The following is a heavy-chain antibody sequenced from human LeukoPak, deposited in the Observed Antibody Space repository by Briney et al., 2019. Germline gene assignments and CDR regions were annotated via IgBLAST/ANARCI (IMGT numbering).Heavy chain of an antibody. Sequence: GESLKISCKGSGYSFTSYWIGWVRQMPGKGLEWMGIIYPGDSDTRYSPSFQGQVTISADKSISTAYPQWSILKASDTAMYYCARPSLEFDFDYWGQGTLVTVSS. D-gene: IGHD3-3*01. J-gene: IGHJ4*02. CDR1: GYSFTSYW. CDR3: ARPSLEFDFDY. V-gene: IGHV5-51*01. CDR2: IYPGDSDT.